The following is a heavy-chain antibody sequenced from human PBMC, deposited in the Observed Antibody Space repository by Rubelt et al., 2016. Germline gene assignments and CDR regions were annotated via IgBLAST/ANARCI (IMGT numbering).Heavy chain of an antibody. CDR2: SGGST. J-gene: IGHJ4*02. V-gene: IGHV3-66*01. Sequence: SGGSTYYADPVKGRFTISRDNSKNTLYLQMNSLRAEDTAVYYCARYCVSASCYADLDYWGQGTLVTVSS. CDR3: ARYCVSASCYADLDY. D-gene: IGHD2-2*01.